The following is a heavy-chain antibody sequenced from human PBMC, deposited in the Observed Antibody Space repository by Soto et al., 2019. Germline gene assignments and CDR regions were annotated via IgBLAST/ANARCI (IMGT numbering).Heavy chain of an antibody. CDR1: GYSFTDYH. J-gene: IGHJ6*04. D-gene: IGHD2-8*01. Sequence: ASVKVSCKASGYSFTDYHIHWVRQAPGQGLEWLGRINPKSGGTSTAQKFQGWVTMTTDTSISTASMELTRLTSDDTAIYYCARGDSTDCSNGVCSFFYNHDMDVWGEGTTVTVSS. CDR3: ARGDSTDCSNGVCSFFYNHDMDV. V-gene: IGHV1-2*04. CDR2: INPKSGGT.